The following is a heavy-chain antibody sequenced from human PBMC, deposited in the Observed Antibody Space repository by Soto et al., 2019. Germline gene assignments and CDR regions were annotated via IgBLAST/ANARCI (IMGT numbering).Heavy chain of an antibody. CDR1: GGTFSSYA. Sequence: ATSVKVSCKASGGTFSSYAISWVRQAPGKGLEWMGGIIPIFGTANYAQKFQGRVTITADESTSTAYMELSSLRSEDTAVYYCARDRGDGYNLGGYFDYWGQGTLVTVSS. D-gene: IGHD5-12*01. CDR3: ARDRGDGYNLGGYFDY. J-gene: IGHJ4*02. CDR2: IIPIFGTA. V-gene: IGHV1-69*13.